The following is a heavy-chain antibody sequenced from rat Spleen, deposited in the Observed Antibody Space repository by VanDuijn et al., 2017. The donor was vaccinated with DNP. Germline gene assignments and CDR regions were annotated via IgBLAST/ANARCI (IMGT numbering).Heavy chain of an antibody. CDR3: ASWDPIAPLSTANY. CDR1: GFTFSSYW. Sequence: EVQLVESGGGLVQPGRSLKLSCVASGFTFSSYWMFWIRQAPGKGLEWVASINTDGGSTYYPDSVKGRFTISRDNAENTVYLQMSSLRSEDTATYYGASWDPIAPLSTANYWGQGVMVTVSS. D-gene: IGHD1-2*01. V-gene: IGHV5-58*01. CDR2: INTDGGST. J-gene: IGHJ2*01.